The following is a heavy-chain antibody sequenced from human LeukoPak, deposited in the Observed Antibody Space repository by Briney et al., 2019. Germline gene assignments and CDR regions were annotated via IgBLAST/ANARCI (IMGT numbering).Heavy chain of an antibody. CDR1: GGSISSNNW. J-gene: IGHJ4*02. CDR3: ARADYGDYAPYFEN. Sequence: PSETLSLTCAVSGGSISSNNWWSWVRQPPEKGLEWIGEIYHSGSTNYNPSLKSRVTISVGKSKNQLSLKLTSVTAADTAVYYCARADYGDYAPYFENWGQGSLVSVSS. D-gene: IGHD4-17*01. V-gene: IGHV4-4*02. CDR2: IYHSGST.